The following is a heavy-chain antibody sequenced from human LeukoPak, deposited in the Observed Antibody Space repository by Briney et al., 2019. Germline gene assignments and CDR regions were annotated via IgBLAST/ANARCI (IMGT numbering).Heavy chain of an antibody. Sequence: PGGSLRLSCVASGFTFTTYSMNWVRQAPGKGLEWVSFISNSSSYIFYADSVKGRFTISRDNAKNSLYLQMNSLRAEDTAVYYCARDMWAVTHPNPNWFDPWGQGTLVTVSS. CDR3: ARDMWAVTHPNPNWFDP. D-gene: IGHD4-17*01. V-gene: IGHV3-21*06. CDR1: GFTFTTYS. CDR2: ISNSSSYI. J-gene: IGHJ5*02.